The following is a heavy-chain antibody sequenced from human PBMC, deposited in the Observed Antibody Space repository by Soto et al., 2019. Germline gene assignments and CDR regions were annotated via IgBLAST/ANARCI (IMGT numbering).Heavy chain of an antibody. CDR2: ISYDGSNK. Sequence: GGSLRLSCAASGFTFSSYAMHWVRQAPGKGLEWVAVISYDGSNKYYADSVKGRFTISRDNSKNTLYLQMNSLRAEDTAVYYCARARLGTYDSSGYNNPLLDYWGQGTLVTVSS. CDR1: GFTFSSYA. CDR3: ARARLGTYDSSGYNNPLLDY. V-gene: IGHV3-30-3*01. D-gene: IGHD3-22*01. J-gene: IGHJ4*02.